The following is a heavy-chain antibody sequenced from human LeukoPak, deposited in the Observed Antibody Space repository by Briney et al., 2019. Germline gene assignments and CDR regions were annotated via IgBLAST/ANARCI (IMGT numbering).Heavy chain of an antibody. D-gene: IGHD2-15*01. CDR3: ARGYCSGGSCSGEDYFDY. V-gene: IGHV6-1*01. CDR1: GDSVSINSAA. CDR2: TYYRSKWYN. Sequence: SQTLSLTCAISGDSVSINSAAWNWIRQSPSRGLEWLGRTYYRSKWYNDYAVSVKSRITINPDTSKNQFSLQLNSVTPEDTAVYYCARGYCSGGSCSGEDYFDYWGQGTLVTVSS. J-gene: IGHJ4*02.